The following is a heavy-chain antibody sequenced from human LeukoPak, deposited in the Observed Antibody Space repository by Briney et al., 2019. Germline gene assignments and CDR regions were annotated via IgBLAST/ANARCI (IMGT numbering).Heavy chain of an antibody. CDR1: GYGFTSYV. D-gene: IGHD5-18*01. V-gene: IGHV1-3*04. Sequence: ASVKVSCKASGYGFTSYVIHWVRQAPGQRLEWMGWINTDNGNTKYSQKFQGRVTITRDTSASTAYMELSSLRSEDTAVYYCARGPSYSYGIIDYWGQGTLVTVSS. J-gene: IGHJ4*02. CDR3: ARGPSYSYGIIDY. CDR2: INTDNGNT.